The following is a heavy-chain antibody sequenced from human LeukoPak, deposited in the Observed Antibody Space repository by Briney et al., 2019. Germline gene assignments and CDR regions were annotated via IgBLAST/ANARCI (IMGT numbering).Heavy chain of an antibody. V-gene: IGHV3-23*01. Sequence: GGSLRLSCAASGFTFSSYAMSWVRQAPGKGLEWVSAISGSGGSTYYADSVKGRFTISRDNSKNTLYLQMNSLRAEDTAVYYCAKDVSVGGDYGGNSWAFDIWGQGTMVTVSS. CDR2: ISGSGGST. D-gene: IGHD4-23*01. CDR3: AKDVSVGGDYGGNSWAFDI. CDR1: GFTFSSYA. J-gene: IGHJ3*02.